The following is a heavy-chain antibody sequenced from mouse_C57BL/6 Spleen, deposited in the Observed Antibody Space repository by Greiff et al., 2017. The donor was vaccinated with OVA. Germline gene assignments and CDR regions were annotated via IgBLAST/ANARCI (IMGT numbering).Heavy chain of an antibody. CDR3: ASYDYLDY. Sequence: VKLQESGPELVKPGASVKISCKASGYAFSSSWMNWVKQRPGKGLEWIGRIYPGDGDTNYNGKFKGKATLTADKSSSTAYMQLSSLTSEDSAVYFCASYDYLDYWGQGTTLTVSS. V-gene: IGHV1-82*01. J-gene: IGHJ2*01. CDR1: GYAFSSSW. CDR2: IYPGDGDT. D-gene: IGHD2-3*01.